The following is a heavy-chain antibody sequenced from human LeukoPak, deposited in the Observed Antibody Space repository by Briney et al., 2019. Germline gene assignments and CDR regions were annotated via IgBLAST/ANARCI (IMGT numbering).Heavy chain of an antibody. J-gene: IGHJ6*02. CDR1: GDSISSYY. D-gene: IGHD3-10*01. CDR3: AGGLLSYYYYYGMDV. Sequence: PSETLSLTCTVSGDSISSYYWSWIRQPPGKGLEWIGYIYYSGSTNYNPSLKSRVTISVDTSKNQFSLKLSSVTAADTAVYYCAGGLLSYYYYYGMDVWGQGTTATVSS. CDR2: IYYSGST. V-gene: IGHV4-59*01.